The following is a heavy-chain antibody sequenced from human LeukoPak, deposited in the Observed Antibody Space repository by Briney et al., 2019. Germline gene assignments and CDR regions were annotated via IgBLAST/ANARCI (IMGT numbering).Heavy chain of an antibody. Sequence: GGSLRLSCAASAFTFNNFAMSWVRQAPGKGLEWVSGISAGGGTTIYVDSVKGRFTISGDNSKNTLYLQMNSLRAEDTAVYYCARRDGSRSFDYWGQGTLVTVSS. CDR1: AFTFNNFA. CDR3: ARRDGSRSFDY. J-gene: IGHJ4*02. D-gene: IGHD6-25*01. V-gene: IGHV3-23*01. CDR2: ISAGGGTT.